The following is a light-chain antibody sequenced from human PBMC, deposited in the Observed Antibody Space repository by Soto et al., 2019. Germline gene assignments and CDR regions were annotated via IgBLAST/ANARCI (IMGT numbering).Light chain of an antibody. CDR2: AAS. CDR3: QQSYSTPIT. V-gene: IGKV1-39*01. CDR1: QSISSG. J-gene: IGKJ5*01. Sequence: IPLTQTHSNLSASVRYGFLMTAGSSQSISSGVAWYQQKPGKAPKLLIYAASSLQSGVPSRFSGSGSGTDFTLTISSLQPEDFATYYCQQSYSTPITFGQGTRLEIK.